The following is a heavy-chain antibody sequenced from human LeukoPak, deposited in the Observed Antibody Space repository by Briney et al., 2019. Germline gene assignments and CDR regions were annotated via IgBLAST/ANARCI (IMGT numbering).Heavy chain of an antibody. CDR2: MNSDGSSS. CDR1: GFTFSTHW. D-gene: IGHD5-24*01. V-gene: IGHV3-74*01. CDR3: ARGGDGSNIYWYFDL. Sequence: GGSLRLACAASGFTFSTHWMHWARQAPGKGLEWVSRMNSDGSSSSYADSVKGRFTISRDNAKNTLYLQMNSLRAEDTAVYYCARGGDGSNIYWYFDLWGRGTLVTVSS. J-gene: IGHJ2*01.